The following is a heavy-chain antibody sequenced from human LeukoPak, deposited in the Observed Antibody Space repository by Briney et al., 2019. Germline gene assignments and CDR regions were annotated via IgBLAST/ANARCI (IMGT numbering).Heavy chain of an antibody. Sequence: GGSLRLSCATSGFTFSDSWMNWVRQAPGRGLEWVASIKEDESDVYYVDSVKGRFTISRDNAKNSLYLQMSSLRVEDTAVYYCARDRAWNYFDYWGQGTLVTVSS. J-gene: IGHJ4*02. D-gene: IGHD3-3*01. CDR2: IKEDESDV. CDR3: ARDRAWNYFDY. V-gene: IGHV3-7*01. CDR1: GFTFSDSW.